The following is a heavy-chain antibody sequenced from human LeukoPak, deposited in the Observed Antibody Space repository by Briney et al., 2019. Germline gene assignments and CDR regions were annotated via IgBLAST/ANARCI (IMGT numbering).Heavy chain of an antibody. CDR1: GFTFDDYA. CDR3: AKDSRRNEYYYYYMDV. J-gene: IGHJ6*03. V-gene: IGHV3-43D*03. Sequence: PGGSLRLSCAASGFTFDDYAMHWVRQAPGKGLEWVSLISWDGGSTYYADSVKGRFTISRDNSKNSLYLQMNSLRAEDTALYYCAKDSRRNEYYYYYMDVWGKGTTVTVSS. D-gene: IGHD1-1*01. CDR2: ISWDGGST.